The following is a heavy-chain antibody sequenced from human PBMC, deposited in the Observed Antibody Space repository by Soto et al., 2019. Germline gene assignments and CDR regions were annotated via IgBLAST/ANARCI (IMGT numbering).Heavy chain of an antibody. CDR1: GCSLSTYS. CDR2: ISSSSHSI. D-gene: IGHD2-2*01. Sequence: GVSMRLSWAAAGCSLSTYSMNWVWQATGKGLEWVSSISSSSHSIYYADSVKGRFTVSRDNAKNSVSLQMNSLRAEDTAVYYCARDITFPNCTSTSCPPWGQGPLVTVSS. CDR3: ARDITFPNCTSTSCPP. J-gene: IGHJ4*02. V-gene: IGHV3-21*01.